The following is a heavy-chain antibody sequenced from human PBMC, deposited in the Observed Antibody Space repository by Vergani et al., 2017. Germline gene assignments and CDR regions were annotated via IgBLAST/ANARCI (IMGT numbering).Heavy chain of an antibody. CDR3: ASSLKYYYGSGSYLTPFDY. Sequence: QVQLVQSGAEVKKPGSSVKVSCKASGGTFSSYAISWVRQAPGQGLEWMGGIIPIFGTANYAQKFQGRVTITADESTSTAYMERSSLRSEDTAVYYCASSLKYYYGSGSYLTPFDYWGQGTLVTVSS. V-gene: IGHV1-69*01. D-gene: IGHD3-10*01. J-gene: IGHJ4*02. CDR1: GGTFSSYA. CDR2: IIPIFGTA.